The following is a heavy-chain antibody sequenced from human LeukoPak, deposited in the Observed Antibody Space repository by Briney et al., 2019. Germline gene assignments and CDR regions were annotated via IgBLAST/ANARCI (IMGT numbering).Heavy chain of an antibody. CDR2: IYYSGIT. CDR1: GGSISSSRYY. D-gene: IGHD5-24*01. Sequence: SETLSPTCSVSGGSISSSRYYWGWIRQPPGKGLEWIGSIYYSGITYYNPSLKSRVTISVDMSKNQFSLKLSSVTAADTAVYYCTRPVEMSTITSAFDIWGQGTMVTVSS. CDR3: TRPVEMSTITSAFDI. J-gene: IGHJ3*02. V-gene: IGHV4-39*01.